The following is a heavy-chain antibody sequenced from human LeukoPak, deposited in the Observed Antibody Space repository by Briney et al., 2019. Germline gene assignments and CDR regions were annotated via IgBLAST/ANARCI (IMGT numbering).Heavy chain of an antibody. CDR3: ARVGRAAAMIFWFDP. J-gene: IGHJ5*02. D-gene: IGHD2-2*01. Sequence: ASVKVSCKASGYTFTSYGISWVRQAPGQELEWMGWISAYNGNTNYAQKLQGRVTMTTDTSTSTAYMELRSLRSDDTAVYYCARVGRAAAMIFWFDPWGQGTLVTVSS. CDR2: ISAYNGNT. CDR1: GYTFTSYG. V-gene: IGHV1-18*01.